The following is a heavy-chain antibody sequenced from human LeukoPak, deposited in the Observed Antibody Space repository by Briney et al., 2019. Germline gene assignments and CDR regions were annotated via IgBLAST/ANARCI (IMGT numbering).Heavy chain of an antibody. CDR3: ARDLGSFDY. Sequence: PSETLSLTCTVSGGSISSSSYYWGWIRQPPGKGLEWIGSIYYSGSTYYNPSLKSRVTISIDTSTNQFSLKLTSVTAADTALYYCARDLGSFDYWGQGTLVTVSS. J-gene: IGHJ4*02. V-gene: IGHV4-39*07. D-gene: IGHD7-27*01. CDR2: IYYSGST. CDR1: GGSISSSSYY.